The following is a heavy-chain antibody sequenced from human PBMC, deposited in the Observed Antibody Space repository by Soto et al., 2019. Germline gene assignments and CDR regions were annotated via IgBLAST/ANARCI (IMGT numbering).Heavy chain of an antibody. D-gene: IGHD3-22*01. CDR1: GFNFANYA. J-gene: IGHJ4*02. CDR2: IRGETNGGTA. CDR3: TRYYYESSGYYVY. Sequence: LRLSCTGSGFNFANYALTWVRQAPGKGLEWVGFIRGETNGGTADYAASLKGRITISRDDSKSIAYLEINSLQTEDTAVYYCTRYYYESSGYYVYWGQGTLVTVSS. V-gene: IGHV3-49*02.